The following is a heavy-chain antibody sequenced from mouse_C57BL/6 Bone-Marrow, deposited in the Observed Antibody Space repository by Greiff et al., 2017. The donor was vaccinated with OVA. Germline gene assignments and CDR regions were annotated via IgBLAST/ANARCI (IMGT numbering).Heavy chain of an antibody. Sequence: VQLQQSGAELVMPGASVKLSCKASGYTFTSYWMHWVKQRPGQGLEWIGEIDPSDSYTNYNQKFKGKSTLTVDKSSSTASMQLSSLTSEDSAVYYCARKECPCYFDYWGQGTTLTVSS. CDR3: ARKECPCYFDY. D-gene: IGHD6-1*01. CDR1: GYTFTSYW. J-gene: IGHJ2*01. CDR2: IDPSDSYT. V-gene: IGHV1-69*01.